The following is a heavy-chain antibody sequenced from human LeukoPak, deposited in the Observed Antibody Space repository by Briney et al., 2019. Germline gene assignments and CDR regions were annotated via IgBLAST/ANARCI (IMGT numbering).Heavy chain of an antibody. D-gene: IGHD3-9*01. CDR2: INAGNGNT. J-gene: IGHJ5*02. Sequence: ASVKVSCKASGYTFTSYAMHWVRQAPGQRLEWMGWINAGNGNTKYSQKFQGRVTITRDTSASTAYMELSSLRPEDTAVYYCARDVPRLRYFDWPQREGWFDPWGQGTQVTVSS. CDR1: GYTFTSYA. V-gene: IGHV1-3*01. CDR3: ARDVPRLRYFDWPQREGWFDP.